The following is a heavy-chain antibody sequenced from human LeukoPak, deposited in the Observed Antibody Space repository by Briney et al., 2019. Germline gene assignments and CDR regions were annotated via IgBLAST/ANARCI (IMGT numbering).Heavy chain of an antibody. V-gene: IGHV3-23*01. Sequence: GGSLRLSCAASGFTFSSYWMSWVRQAPGKGLEWVSAISGSGGSTYYADSVKGRFTISRDNSKNTLYLQMNSLRAEDTAVYYCAKDFRGYSSLYYFDYWGQGTLVTVSS. J-gene: IGHJ4*02. CDR2: ISGSGGST. CDR1: GFTFSSYW. D-gene: IGHD5-18*01. CDR3: AKDFRGYSSLYYFDY.